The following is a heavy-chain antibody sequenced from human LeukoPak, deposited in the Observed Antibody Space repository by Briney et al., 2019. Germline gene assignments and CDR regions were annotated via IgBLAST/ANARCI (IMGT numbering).Heavy chain of an antibody. J-gene: IGHJ3*02. V-gene: IGHV3-7*01. D-gene: IGHD3-10*01. Sequence: PGGSLRLSCAASGFTFSKYWMTWVRQAPGKGLEWVANIKQDESEKYYVDSVKGRFTVSRDNAKNSLYLQMNSLRAEDTAVYYCARDREEMDRAPYAFGIWGQGTMVTVSS. CDR1: GFTFSKYW. CDR2: IKQDESEK. CDR3: ARDREEMDRAPYAFGI.